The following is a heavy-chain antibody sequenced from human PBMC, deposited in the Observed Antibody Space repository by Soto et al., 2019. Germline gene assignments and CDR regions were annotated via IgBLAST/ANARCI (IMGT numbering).Heavy chain of an antibody. D-gene: IGHD2-2*01. CDR3: ARDSEGSPHGTNQLLFREHQVGDY. V-gene: IGHV1-18*04. Sequence: ASVKVSCKASGYTFTSYGISWVRQAPGQGLEWMGWISAYNGKTNNAQKLQGRVTMTTDTSTSTAYMELSSLRSDDTDEYYCARDSEGSPHGTNQLLFREHQVGDYWGQGTLVTVSS. CDR1: GYTFTSYG. J-gene: IGHJ4*02. CDR2: ISAYNGKT.